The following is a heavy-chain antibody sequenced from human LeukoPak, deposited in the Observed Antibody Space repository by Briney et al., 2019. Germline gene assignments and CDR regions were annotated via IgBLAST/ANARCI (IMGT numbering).Heavy chain of an antibody. CDR2: INDRGIAT. Sequence: GRSLRLSCAASGFTFSNYAMRWVRQAPGKGLEWVSTINDRGIATYYADSGKGRFTISRENRKKTMSLQVSTLRAEDTAIYYCAKGLKTAVGPYKAYHYYMDVWGKGTPVTVSS. V-gene: IGHV3-23*01. CDR3: AKGLKTAVGPYKAYHYYMDV. CDR1: GFTFSNYA. D-gene: IGHD5-18*01. J-gene: IGHJ6*03.